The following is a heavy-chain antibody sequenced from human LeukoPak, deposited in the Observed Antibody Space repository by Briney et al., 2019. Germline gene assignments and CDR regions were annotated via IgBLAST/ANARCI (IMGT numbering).Heavy chain of an antibody. Sequence: SETLSLTCTVSGGSISSGGYYWSWIRQHPGKGLEWIGYIYYSGSTYYNPSLKSRVTISVDTSKNQFSLKLSSVTAADTAVYYCARDMGYYYGSGGLGYWGQGTLVTVSS. CDR2: IYYSGST. V-gene: IGHV4-31*03. CDR3: ARDMGYYYGSGGLGY. D-gene: IGHD3-10*01. J-gene: IGHJ4*02. CDR1: GGSISSGGYY.